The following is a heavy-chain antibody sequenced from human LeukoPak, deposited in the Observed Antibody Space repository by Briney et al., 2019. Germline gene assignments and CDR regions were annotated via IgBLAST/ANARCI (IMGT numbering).Heavy chain of an antibody. V-gene: IGHV3-11*01. CDR2: ISSSGSTI. CDR3: AREVGYYYDSSGYLDY. D-gene: IGHD3-22*01. J-gene: IGHJ4*02. CDR1: GFTFSDYY. Sequence: GSLRLSCAASGFTFSDYYMSWIRQAPGKGLEWVSYISSSGSTIYYADSVKGRFTISRDNAKNSLYLQMNSLRAEDTAVYYCAREVGYYYDSSGYLDYWGQGTLVTVSS.